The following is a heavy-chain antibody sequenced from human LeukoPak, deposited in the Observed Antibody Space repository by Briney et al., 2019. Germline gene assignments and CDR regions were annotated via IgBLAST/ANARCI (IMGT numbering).Heavy chain of an antibody. D-gene: IGHD3-10*01. CDR1: GGSFSGYY. V-gene: IGHV4-34*01. Sequence: SETLSLTCAVYGGSFSGYYWSWIRQPPGKGREWIGEINHSGSTNYNPSLKSRVTISVDTSKNQFSLKLSSVTAADTAVYYCARGLHRGYYFDYWGQGTLVTVSS. CDR3: ARGLHRGYYFDY. J-gene: IGHJ4*02. CDR2: INHSGST.